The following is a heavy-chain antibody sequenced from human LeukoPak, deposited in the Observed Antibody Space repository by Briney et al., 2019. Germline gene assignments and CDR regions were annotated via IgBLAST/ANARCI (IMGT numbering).Heavy chain of an antibody. V-gene: IGHV3-23*01. Sequence: GGALRLSCAASGFTFSSYAICCVLQAPGKGLEWVSAISGSGGSTYYADSVKGRFTISRDNSKNTLYLQMNSLRAEDTGIYYCAKXLNSYGPRGQXITMRGVARHDSDSWGQGTLVTVSS. CDR2: ISGSGGST. CDR3: AKXLNSYGPRGQXITMRGVARHDSDS. CDR1: GFTFSSYA. J-gene: IGHJ4*02. D-gene: IGHD3-22*01.